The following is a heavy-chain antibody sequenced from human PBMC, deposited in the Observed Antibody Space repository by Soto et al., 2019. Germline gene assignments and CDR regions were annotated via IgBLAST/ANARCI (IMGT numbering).Heavy chain of an antibody. CDR2: IYYSGST. J-gene: IGHJ6*02. CDR3: ARLGIAAPTADYYGMDV. Sequence: SETLSLTCTVSGGSISSYYWSWIRQPPGKGLEWIGYIYYSGSTNYNPSLKSRVTISVDTSKNQFSLKLSSVTAADTAVYYCARLGIAAPTADYYGMDVWGQGTTVTVSS. CDR1: GGSISSYY. D-gene: IGHD6-6*01. V-gene: IGHV4-59*01.